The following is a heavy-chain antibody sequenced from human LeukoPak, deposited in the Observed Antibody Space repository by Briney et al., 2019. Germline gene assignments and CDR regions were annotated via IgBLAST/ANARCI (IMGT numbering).Heavy chain of an antibody. CDR2: IHPSGRP. V-gene: IGHV4-34*01. J-gene: IGHJ4*02. Sequence: PSETLSLTCGVYGGSLSGYYWTWIRQPPGKGLEWIGEIHPSGRPYYNPSLESRVTMSLDTSENQFSLKMSSVTAADTAIYYCARGEDYCKCGNDWGQGTLVTLSS. CDR1: GGSLSGYY. D-gene: IGHD1-1*01. CDR3: ARGEDYCKCGND.